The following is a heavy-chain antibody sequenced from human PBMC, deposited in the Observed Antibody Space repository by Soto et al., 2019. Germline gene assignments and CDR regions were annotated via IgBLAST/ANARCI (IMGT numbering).Heavy chain of an antibody. Sequence: QVQLVQSGAEVKKPGASVKVSCKASGYTFTTYEINWVRQVPGQGLEWMGWMSPRSRNTGYDQFRGRVTMTSNTSTTPAYMELSRPRSADTAVYYSARVGGQLSGDHGMAVWGQATRASVSS. D-gene: IGHD7-27*01. J-gene: IGHJ6*02. V-gene: IGHV1-8*01. CDR3: ARVGGQLSGDHGMAV. CDR1: GYTFTTYE. CDR2: MSPRSRNT.